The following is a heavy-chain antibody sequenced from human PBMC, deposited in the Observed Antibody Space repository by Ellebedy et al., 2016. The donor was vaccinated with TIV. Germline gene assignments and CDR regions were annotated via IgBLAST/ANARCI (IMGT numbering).Heavy chain of an antibody. D-gene: IGHD3-9*01. J-gene: IGHJ5*02. V-gene: IGHV4-39*01. CDR2: IYYSGST. Sequence: SETLSLXCTVSGGSISSSSYYWGWIRQPPGKGLEWIGSIYYSGSTYYNPSLKSRVTISVDTSKNQFSLKLSSVTAADTAVYYCARHPRDILTGQTKWFDPWGQGTLVTVTS. CDR3: ARHPRDILTGQTKWFDP. CDR1: GGSISSSSYY.